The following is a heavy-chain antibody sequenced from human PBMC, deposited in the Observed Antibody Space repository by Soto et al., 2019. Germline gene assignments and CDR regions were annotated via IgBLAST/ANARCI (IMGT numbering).Heavy chain of an antibody. Sequence: QVQLVESGGGVVQPGRSLRLSCAASGFTFSSYGMHWVRQAPGKGLEWVAVISYDGSNKYYADSVKGRFTISRDNSKNTLYLQMNSLRAEDTAVYYCAKDLSGRARKLTMARYWGQGTLVTVSS. V-gene: IGHV3-30*18. J-gene: IGHJ4*02. CDR1: GFTFSSYG. D-gene: IGHD3-10*01. CDR2: ISYDGSNK. CDR3: AKDLSGRARKLTMARY.